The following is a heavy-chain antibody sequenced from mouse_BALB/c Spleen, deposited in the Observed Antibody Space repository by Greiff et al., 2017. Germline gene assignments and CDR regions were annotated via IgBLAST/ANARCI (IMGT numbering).Heavy chain of an antibody. CDR3: SRSDYREECFDY. D-gene: IGHD2-14*01. V-gene: IGHV5-17*02. Sequence: DVLLVESGGGLVQPGGSRKLSCAASGFTFSSFGMHWVRQAPEKGLEWVAYISSGSSTIYYADTVKGRFTISRDNPKNTLFLQMTSLRSEDTAMYAFSRSDYREECFDYWGQGTTLTVSS. CDR2: ISSGSSTI. CDR1: GFTFSSFG. J-gene: IGHJ2*01.